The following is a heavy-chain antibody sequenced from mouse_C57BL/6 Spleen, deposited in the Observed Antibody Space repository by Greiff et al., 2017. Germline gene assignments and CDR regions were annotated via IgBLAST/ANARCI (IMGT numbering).Heavy chain of an antibody. D-gene: IGHD2-3*01. V-gene: IGHV1-20*01. CDR3: AKIYDGYYDAMDY. J-gene: IGHJ4*01. Sequence: EVKLVESGPELVKPGDSVKISCKASGYSFTGYFMNWVMQSHGKSLEWIGRINPYNGDTFYNQKFKGKATLTVDKSSSTAHMELRSLTSEDSAVYYCAKIYDGYYDAMDYWGQGTSVTVSS. CDR1: GYSFTGYF. CDR2: INPYNGDT.